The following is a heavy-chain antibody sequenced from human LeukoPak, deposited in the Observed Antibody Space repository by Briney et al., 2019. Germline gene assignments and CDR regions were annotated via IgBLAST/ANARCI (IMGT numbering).Heavy chain of an antibody. CDR1: GASINHYY. J-gene: IGHJ5*02. CDR2: MYYSGST. V-gene: IGHV4-59*01. Sequence: SETLSLTCTVSGASINHYYWNWIRQPPGKGLEWIGYMYYSGSTNYNPSLKSRVTISLDTSKKQSSLKLTSVTAADTAMYYCARGGHFGELLFSWFDPWGQGTLVTVSS. CDR3: ARGGHFGELLFSWFDP. D-gene: IGHD3-10*01.